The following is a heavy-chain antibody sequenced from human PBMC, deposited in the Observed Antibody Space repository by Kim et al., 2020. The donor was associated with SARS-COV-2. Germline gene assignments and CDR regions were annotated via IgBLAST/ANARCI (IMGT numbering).Heavy chain of an antibody. J-gene: IGHJ6*02. CDR3: TRRYDILTGYYNYYYYYGMDV. V-gene: IGHV3-73*01. D-gene: IGHD3-9*01. CDR1: GFTFSGSA. Sequence: GGSLRLSCAASGFTFSGSAMHWVRQASGKGLEWVGRIRSKANSYATAYAASVKGRFTISRDDSKNTAYLQMNSLKTEDTAVYYCTRRYDILTGYYNYYYYYGMDVWGQGTTVTVSS. CDR2: IRSKANSYAT.